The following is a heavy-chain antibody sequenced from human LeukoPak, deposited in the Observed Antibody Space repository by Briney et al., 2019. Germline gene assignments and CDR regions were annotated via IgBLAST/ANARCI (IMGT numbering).Heavy chain of an antibody. CDR2: SSSSGSTI. J-gene: IGHJ4*02. D-gene: IGHD5-18*01. CDR3: ARKIVGYSYGHGFDY. CDR1: GFTFSSYE. V-gene: IGHV3-48*03. Sequence: GGSLRLSCAASGFTFSSYEMNWVRQAPGKGLEWVSYSSSSGSTIYYADSVKGRFTISRDNAKNSLYLQMNSLRAEDTAVYYCARKIVGYSYGHGFDYWGQGTLVTVSS.